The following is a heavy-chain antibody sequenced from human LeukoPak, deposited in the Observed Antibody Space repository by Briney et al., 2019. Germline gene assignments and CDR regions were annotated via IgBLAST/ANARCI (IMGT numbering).Heavy chain of an antibody. CDR2: SYYSGST. CDR1: RSSVSSGRYY. V-gene: IGHV4-30-4*08. D-gene: IGHD5-12*01. Sequence: TLSLTCSVSRSSVSSGRYYWRWIRQPPGKGLEWIGESYYSGSTYYNPSLKSRVTISVDTSKNQFSLKLSSVTAADTAVYYCARERGYSGYDYVDCHFDLWGRGTLVTV. J-gene: IGHJ2*01. CDR3: ARERGYSGYDYVDCHFDL.